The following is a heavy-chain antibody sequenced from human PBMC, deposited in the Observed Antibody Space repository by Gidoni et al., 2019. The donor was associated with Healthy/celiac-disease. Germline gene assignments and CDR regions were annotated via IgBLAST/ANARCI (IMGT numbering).Heavy chain of an antibody. CDR3: ARGIVVVPPHSGPRRFDP. V-gene: IGHV4-34*01. CDR1: GGSFSGYY. CDR2: INHSGST. D-gene: IGHD2-2*01. Sequence: QVQLQQWGAGLLKPSETLSLTCAVYGGSFSGYYWSWIRQPPGKGLEWIGEINHSGSTNYNPSLKSRVTISVDTSKNQFSLKLSSVTAADTAVYYCARGIVVVPPHSGPRRFDPWGQGTLVTVSS. J-gene: IGHJ5*02.